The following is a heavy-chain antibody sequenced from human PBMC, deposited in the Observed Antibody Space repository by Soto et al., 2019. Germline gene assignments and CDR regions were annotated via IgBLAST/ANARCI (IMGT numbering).Heavy chain of an antibody. Sequence: GGSLRLSCAASGFTFSSYDMHWVRQATGKGLEWVSAIGTAGDTYYPGSVKGRFTISRENAKNSLYIQMNSLRAGDTAVDYCAKGSRAVAGPSGGFNFDYWGQGTLVTVSS. CDR3: AKGSRAVAGPSGGFNFDY. CDR2: IGTAGDT. D-gene: IGHD6-19*01. J-gene: IGHJ4*02. V-gene: IGHV3-13*01. CDR1: GFTFSSYD.